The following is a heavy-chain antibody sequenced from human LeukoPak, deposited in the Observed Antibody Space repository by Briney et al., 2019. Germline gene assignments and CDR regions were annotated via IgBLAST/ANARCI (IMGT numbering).Heavy chain of an antibody. D-gene: IGHD5-12*01. CDR1: GGTFSSYA. CDR2: IIPIFGTA. CDR3: ARGDVDIVATAYYFDY. V-gene: IGHV1-69*13. J-gene: IGHJ4*02. Sequence: WASVKVSCKASGGTFSSYAISWVRQAPGQGLEWMGGIIPIFGTANYAQKFQGRVTITADESTSTAYMELSSLRSEDTAVYYCARGDVDIVATAYYFDYWGQGTLVTVSS.